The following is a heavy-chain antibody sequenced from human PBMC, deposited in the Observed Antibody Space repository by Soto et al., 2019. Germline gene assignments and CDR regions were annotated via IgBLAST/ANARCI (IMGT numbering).Heavy chain of an antibody. V-gene: IGHV3-9*01. CDR3: AEDLRYCGGTSWHEVDH. J-gene: IGHJ4*02. CDR2: ITWNSGSI. CDR1: GFTFDSNA. Sequence: EVQLVESGGGLVQPGGSLRLSCAASGFTFDSNAMHWVRQPPGKGLAWVSGITWNSGSIGYADSVKGRFTISRDNAKCSLFLQMNSLRPEDTALYYCAEDLRYCGGTSWHEVDHWRQGTLVTVSS. D-gene: IGHD2-2*01.